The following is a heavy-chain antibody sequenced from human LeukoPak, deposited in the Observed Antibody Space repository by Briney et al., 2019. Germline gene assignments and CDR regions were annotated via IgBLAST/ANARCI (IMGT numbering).Heavy chain of an antibody. D-gene: IGHD3-10*01. Sequence: GGSLRLSCAASGFTFSSYSMNWIRQAPGKGLEWVSSINSSSSYIYYADSVKGRFTISRDNAKNSLYLQMNSPRAEDTAVYYCARAGPTMVRGVGYDYWGQGTLVTVSS. V-gene: IGHV3-21*01. CDR2: INSSSSYI. CDR1: GFTFSSYS. CDR3: ARAGPTMVRGVGYDY. J-gene: IGHJ4*02.